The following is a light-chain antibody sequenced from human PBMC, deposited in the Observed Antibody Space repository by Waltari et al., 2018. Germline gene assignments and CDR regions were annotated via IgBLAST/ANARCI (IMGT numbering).Light chain of an antibody. CDR3: MQALQTPGT. Sequence: DIVMTQSPLSLPVTPGEPASISCRSSQSLLHSNGYNYLDWYLQRPGQSPQLLIYLGSTRASGVPDRFSGSGSGTDFTLKISRVEAEDVGVYYCMQALQTPGTFGPGTKVDI. J-gene: IGKJ3*01. CDR1: QSLLHSNGYNY. V-gene: IGKV2-28*01. CDR2: LGS.